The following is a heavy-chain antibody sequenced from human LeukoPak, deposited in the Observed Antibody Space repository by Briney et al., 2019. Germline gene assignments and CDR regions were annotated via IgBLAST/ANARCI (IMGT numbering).Heavy chain of an antibody. V-gene: IGHV3-21*01. D-gene: IGHD4-17*01. CDR3: ARDISYGDYLVGWFDP. CDR2: ISSSSSYI. CDR1: GFTFSSYS. Sequence: GGSLRLSCAASGFTFSSYSMNWVRQAPGKGLEWVSSISSSSSYIYYADSVKGRFTISRDNSKDTLYLQMNSLRAEDTAVYYCARDISYGDYLVGWFDPWGQGTLVTVSS. J-gene: IGHJ5*02.